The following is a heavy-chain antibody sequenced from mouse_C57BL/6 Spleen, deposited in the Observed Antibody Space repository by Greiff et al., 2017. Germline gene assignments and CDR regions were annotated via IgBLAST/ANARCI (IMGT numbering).Heavy chain of an antibody. CDR2: ISSGSSTI. J-gene: IGHJ4*01. CDR3: ARGGYYGYDGYAMDY. Sequence: VQLKESGGGLVKPGGSLKLSCAASGFTFSDYGMHWVRQAPEKGLEWVAYISSGSSTIYYADTVKGRFTISRDNAKNTLFLQMTSLRSEDTAMYYCARGGYYGYDGYAMDYWGQGTSVTVSS. D-gene: IGHD2-2*01. V-gene: IGHV5-17*01. CDR1: GFTFSDYG.